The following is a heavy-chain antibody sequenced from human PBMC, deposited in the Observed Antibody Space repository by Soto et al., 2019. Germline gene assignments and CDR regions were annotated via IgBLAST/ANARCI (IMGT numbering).Heavy chain of an antibody. CDR2: ISSSAGTI. CDR1: GFTFSDYY. Sequence: QVQLVESGGGLVKPGGSLRLSCAASGFTFSDYYMSWIRQAPGKGLEWISYISSSAGTISYADSVKGRFTISRDNAKNSLFLQMNSLRAEETAVYYCARVMYSSKTDFDYWGQGTLVTVSS. V-gene: IGHV3-11*01. CDR3: ARVMYSSKTDFDY. J-gene: IGHJ4*02. D-gene: IGHD6-13*01.